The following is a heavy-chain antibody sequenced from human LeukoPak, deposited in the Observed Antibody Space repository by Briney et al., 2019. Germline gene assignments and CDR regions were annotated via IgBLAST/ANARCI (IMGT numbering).Heavy chain of an antibody. CDR3: ARDSVGATNYFDY. V-gene: IGHV3-30-3*01. Sequence: SGGSLRLSCAASGFTFSSYAMHWVRQAPGKGLEWVAVISYDGSNKYYADSVKGRFTISRDNSKNTLYLQMNSLRAEDTAVYYSARDSVGATNYFDYWGQGTLVTVSS. CDR1: GFTFSSYA. CDR2: ISYDGSNK. D-gene: IGHD1-26*01. J-gene: IGHJ4*02.